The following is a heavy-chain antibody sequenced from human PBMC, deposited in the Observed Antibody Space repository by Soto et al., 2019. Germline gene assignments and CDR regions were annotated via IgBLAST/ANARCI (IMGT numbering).Heavy chain of an antibody. V-gene: IGHV4-39*02. J-gene: IGHJ3*02. CDR2: IYYSGST. CDR1: GGSISSISYY. Sequence: SETLSLTWTVYGGSISSISYYWGWIRQPPGKGLEWIGSIYYSGSTYYNPSLKSRVTISVDTSKNQFSLKLSSVTAADTAVYYCARDHMHTSSSWAFDIWGQGTMVTVS. D-gene: IGHD6-6*01. CDR3: ARDHMHTSSSWAFDI.